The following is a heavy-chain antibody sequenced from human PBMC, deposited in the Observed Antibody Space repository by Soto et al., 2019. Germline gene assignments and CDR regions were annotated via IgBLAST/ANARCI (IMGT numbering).Heavy chain of an antibody. CDR1: GGSISTYY. J-gene: IGHJ3*02. CDR2: IYYSGST. Sequence: SETLSLTCTVPGGSISTYYWTWIRQSPEKGLEWLGNIYYSGSTNYSPSLNSRLTISLDTSKNQFSLKLRSVTAADTAVYYCARESRCVNGACGNVFDIWGRGTKVTVSS. D-gene: IGHD2-8*01. CDR3: ARESRCVNGACGNVFDI. V-gene: IGHV4-59*12.